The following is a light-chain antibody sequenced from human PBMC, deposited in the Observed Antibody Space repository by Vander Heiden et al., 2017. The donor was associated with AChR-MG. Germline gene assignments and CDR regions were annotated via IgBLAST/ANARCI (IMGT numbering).Light chain of an antibody. CDR2: AAS. CDR3: QHEDSSELT. J-gene: IGKJ4*01. V-gene: IGKV1-8*01. Sequence: AIRMTQSPSSFSASTGDRVTITCRASQGISSYLACYQQKPGKAPKLLIYAASTLQSGVPSRFSGSGSGTDFTLTISCLQSEDFATYYCQHEDSSELTFGGGTKVEIK. CDR1: QGISSY.